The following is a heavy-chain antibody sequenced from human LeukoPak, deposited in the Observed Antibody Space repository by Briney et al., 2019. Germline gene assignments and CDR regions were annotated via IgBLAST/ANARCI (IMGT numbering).Heavy chain of an antibody. Sequence: ASVKVSCKASGYTFTGYYMHWVRQAPGQGLEWMGWINPNSGGTNYAQKFQGRVTMTRDTSISTAYMELSRLGSDDTAVYYCARVKINSYYYYYMDVWGKGTTVTISS. V-gene: IGHV1-2*02. CDR3: ARVKINSYYYYYMDV. J-gene: IGHJ6*03. CDR2: INPNSGGT. D-gene: IGHD4-23*01. CDR1: GYTFTGYY.